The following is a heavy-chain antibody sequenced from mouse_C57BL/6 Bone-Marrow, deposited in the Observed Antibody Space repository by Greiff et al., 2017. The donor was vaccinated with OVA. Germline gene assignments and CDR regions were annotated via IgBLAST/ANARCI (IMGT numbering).Heavy chain of an antibody. CDR1: GFTFSDYG. CDR2: ISSGSSTI. Sequence: EVKVVESGGGLVKPGGSLKLSCAASGFTFSDYGMHWVRQAPEKGLEWVAYISSGSSTIYYADTVKGRFTISRDNAKNTLFLQMTSLRSEDTAMYYCARRGDYGSSYGYYYAMDYWGQGTSVTVSS. J-gene: IGHJ4*01. V-gene: IGHV5-17*01. D-gene: IGHD1-1*01. CDR3: ARRGDYGSSYGYYYAMDY.